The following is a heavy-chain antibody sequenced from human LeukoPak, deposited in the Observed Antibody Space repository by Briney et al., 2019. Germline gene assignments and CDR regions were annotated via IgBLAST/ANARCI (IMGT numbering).Heavy chain of an antibody. CDR1: GYTFTGYY. CDR2: INPNSGGT. D-gene: IGHD6-19*01. CDR3: ASLHSGWYGKDAFDI. J-gene: IGHJ3*02. V-gene: IGHV1-2*02. Sequence: GASVKVSCKASGYTFTGYYMHWVRQAPGQGLEWMGWINPNSGGTNYAQKFQGRVTMTRDTSISTAYMELSRLRSDDTAVYYCASLHSGWYGKDAFDIWGQGTMVTVSS.